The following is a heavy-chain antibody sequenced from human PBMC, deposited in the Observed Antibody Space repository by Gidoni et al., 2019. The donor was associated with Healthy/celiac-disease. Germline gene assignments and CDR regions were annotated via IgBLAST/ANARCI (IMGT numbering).Heavy chain of an antibody. J-gene: IGHJ3*02. CDR1: GGSISSYY. Sequence: QVQLQESGPGLVKPSETLSLTCTVSGGSISSYYWSWIRQPPGKGLEWIGYIYYSGSTNYNPSLKIRVTISVDTSKNQFSLKLSSVTAADTAVYYCAIGPWGDAFDIWGQGTMVTVSS. V-gene: IGHV4-59*01. CDR3: AIGPWGDAFDI. CDR2: IYYSGST. D-gene: IGHD3-16*01.